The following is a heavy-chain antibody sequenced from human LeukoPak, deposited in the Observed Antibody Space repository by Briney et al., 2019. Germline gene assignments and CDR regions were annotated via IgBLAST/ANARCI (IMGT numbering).Heavy chain of an antibody. V-gene: IGHV1-2*04. CDR3: ARDASVATVTTYQIEYFQH. Sequence: ASVKVSCKASGYTFTGYYIRWVRLAPGQGLEWMGWINPITGGTNHAQKFQGWVTMTRDTSISSDYMELSRLRSDDTAVYYCARDASVATVTTYQIEYFQHWGQGTLVTVSS. D-gene: IGHD4-17*01. J-gene: IGHJ1*01. CDR1: GYTFTGYY. CDR2: INPITGGT.